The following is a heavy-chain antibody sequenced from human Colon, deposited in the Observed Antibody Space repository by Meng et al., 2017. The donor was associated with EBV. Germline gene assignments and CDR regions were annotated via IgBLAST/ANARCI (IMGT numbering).Heavy chain of an antibody. CDR3: ARDMYSNAWYDY. CDR1: GFNFSIYN. V-gene: IGHV3-33*01. J-gene: IGHJ4*02. CDR2: MWFDGSNV. Sequence: QVQLVESGGGVVQPGRSLRLSCVASGFNFSIYNIHWVRQAPGKGLEWVAVMWFDGSNVYYADSVKGRFTTSRDNSKNTVYLQMNSLRAEDTAVYYCARDMYSNAWYDYWGQGTLFTVSS. D-gene: IGHD4-11*01.